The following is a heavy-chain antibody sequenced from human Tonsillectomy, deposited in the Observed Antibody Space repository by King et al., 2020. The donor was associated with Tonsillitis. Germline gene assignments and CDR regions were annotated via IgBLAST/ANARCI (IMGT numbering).Heavy chain of an antibody. Sequence: VQLVESGAEVKKPGSSVKVSCKASGGTFSSYAVSWVRQAPGQGLEWMGGIIPIFGTANYAQKFQGRVTITADESTSTAYMELRSLRSEDTAVYYCACASSSSGGRDYYFDRSGYYYPFDSWGQGTLVTVSS. J-gene: IGHJ4*02. CDR1: GGTFSSYA. CDR2: IIPIFGTA. V-gene: IGHV1-69*01. CDR3: ACASSSSGGRDYYFDRSGYYYPFDS. D-gene: IGHD3-22*01.